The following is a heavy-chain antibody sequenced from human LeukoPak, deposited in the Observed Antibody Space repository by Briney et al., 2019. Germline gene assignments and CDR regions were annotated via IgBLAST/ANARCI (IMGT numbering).Heavy chain of an antibody. D-gene: IGHD3-22*01. J-gene: IGHJ6*02. CDR3: AKDRYYDSSGYPYYYGMDV. V-gene: IGHV3-30*04. CDR1: GFIFSDCA. CDR2: ISYDGSNK. Sequence: PGGSLRLTCAGSGFIFSDCAIHWVRQAPGKGLEWVAVISYDGSNKYYADSVKGRFTISRDNSKNTLYLQMNSLRAEDTAVYYCAKDRYYDSSGYPYYYGMDVWGQGTTVTVSS.